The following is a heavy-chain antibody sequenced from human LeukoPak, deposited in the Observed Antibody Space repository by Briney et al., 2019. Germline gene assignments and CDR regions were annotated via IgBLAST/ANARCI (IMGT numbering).Heavy chain of an antibody. V-gene: IGHV1-8*01. D-gene: IGHD2-15*01. Sequence: ASVKVSCKASGYTFTSYDINWVRQATGQGLEWMGWMNPNSGNTGYAQKFQGRVTMTRNTSISTAYMELSSLRSEDTAVYYCARGLVVVVAAALPAHYYYGMDVWGQGTTVTVSS. J-gene: IGHJ6*02. CDR2: MNPNSGNT. CDR1: GYTFTSYD. CDR3: ARGLVVVVAAALPAHYYYGMDV.